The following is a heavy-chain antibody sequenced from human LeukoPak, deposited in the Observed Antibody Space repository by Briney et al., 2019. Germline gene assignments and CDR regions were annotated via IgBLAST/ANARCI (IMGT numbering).Heavy chain of an antibody. J-gene: IGHJ4*02. CDR1: GYTLTELS. V-gene: IGHV1-24*01. D-gene: IGHD1-26*01. Sequence: ASVKVSCKVSGYTLTELSMHWVRQAPGKGLEWMGGFDPEDGETIYAQKFQGRVTLTEDTSTDTAYMELSSLRSEDTAVYYCATRYSGSYYYFDYWGQGTLVTVSS. CDR2: FDPEDGET. CDR3: ATRYSGSYYYFDY.